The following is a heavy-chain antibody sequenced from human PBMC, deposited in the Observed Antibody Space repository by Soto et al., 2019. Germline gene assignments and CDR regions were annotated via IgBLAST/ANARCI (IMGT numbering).Heavy chain of an antibody. V-gene: IGHV1-69*05. D-gene: IGHD2-2*01. CDR3: ARHVPTAGYYYGMDV. CDR1: GGTFSSYA. Sequence: QVQLVQSGAEVKRPGSSVKVSCKASGGTFSSYAISWVRQAPGQGLEWMGGIIPIFGTANYAQKFQGRVTITPDQSPXTAYMERSSLRSEDTAVYFCARHVPTAGYYYGMDVWGQGTTVTVSS. CDR2: IIPIFGTA. J-gene: IGHJ6*02.